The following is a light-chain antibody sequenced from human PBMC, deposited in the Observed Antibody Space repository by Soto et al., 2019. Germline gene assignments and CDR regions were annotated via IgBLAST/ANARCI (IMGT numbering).Light chain of an antibody. CDR3: QHYNSYSEA. Sequence: DYQVTQSPSTLSASVGDRVTITCRASQNIYTWLAWYQQKPGIAPKLLIHKASTLESWVPSRFSGSGYGTEFTLTISGLQPDDFATYYCQHYNSYSEAFGQGTKVDIK. CDR1: QNIYTW. CDR2: KAS. J-gene: IGKJ1*01. V-gene: IGKV1-5*03.